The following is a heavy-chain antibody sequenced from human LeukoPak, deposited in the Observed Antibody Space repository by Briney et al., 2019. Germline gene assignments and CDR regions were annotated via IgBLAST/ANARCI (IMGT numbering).Heavy chain of an antibody. CDR1: GYTFTSYY. D-gene: IGHD3-10*01. CDR2: INPSGGST. V-gene: IGHV1-46*01. J-gene: IGHJ4*02. CDR3: ARGSLRSGSPPSYYFDY. Sequence: ASVQVSCKASGYTFTSYYMHWVRQAPGQGLEWMGFINPSGGSTSYAQKFQGRVTMTRDTSTSTAYMELSRLRSDDTAVYYCARGSLRSGSPPSYYFDYWGQGTLVTVSS.